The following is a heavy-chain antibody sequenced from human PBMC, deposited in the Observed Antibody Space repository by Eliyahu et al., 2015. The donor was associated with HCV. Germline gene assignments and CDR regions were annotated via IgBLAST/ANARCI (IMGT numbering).Heavy chain of an antibody. D-gene: IGHD2/OR15-2a*01. Sequence: EVQLVESGGGLVQPGRSLRLSCAASGFTFXDYAMHWVRXAPGKGLEWVSGISWNSGSIGYADSVKGRFTISRDNAKNSLYLQMNSLRAEDTALYYCAKDYHTGSMGMDVWGQGTTVTVSS. CDR3: AKDYHTGSMGMDV. CDR2: ISWNSGSI. V-gene: IGHV3-9*01. CDR1: GFTFXDYA. J-gene: IGHJ6*02.